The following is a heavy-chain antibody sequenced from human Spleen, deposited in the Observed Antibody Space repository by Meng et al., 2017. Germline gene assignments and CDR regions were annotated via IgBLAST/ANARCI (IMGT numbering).Heavy chain of an antibody. Sequence: QVQLQESGPGLVKPSQTLSLTCTVSGGSIDYWNWIRQHPGKVLEWTGNICNSGSTHYNLSLKSRACISEDTSKNQFSLNLSSVTAADTAVYYCARDLGGRGHIDYWGQGTLVTVSS. CDR1: GGSIDY. D-gene: IGHD3-10*01. J-gene: IGHJ4*02. CDR3: ARDLGGRGHIDY. V-gene: IGHV4-31*03. CDR2: ICNSGST.